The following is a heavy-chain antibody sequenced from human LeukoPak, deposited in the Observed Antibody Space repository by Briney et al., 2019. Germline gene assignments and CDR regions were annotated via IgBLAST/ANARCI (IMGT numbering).Heavy chain of an antibody. D-gene: IGHD3-16*01. CDR1: GFTFSWST. CDR3: ATGGAPGGRFEN. Sequence: GGSLRLSCVVSGFTFSWSTMTWVRQAPGKGPEWVAKMKEDGTEKHYVDSVKGRFTISRDNAKNPLYLQMNSLRVEDTAVYYCATGGAPGGRFENWGQGTLVTVSS. J-gene: IGHJ4*02. V-gene: IGHV3-7*01. CDR2: MKEDGTEK.